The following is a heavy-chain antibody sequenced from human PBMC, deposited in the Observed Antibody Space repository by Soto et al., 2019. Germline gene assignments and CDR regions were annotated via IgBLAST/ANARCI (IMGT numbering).Heavy chain of an antibody. Sequence: SETLSLTCTVSGGSMSSYYWTWIRQPPGKGLEWIGYIYNSERSNYSPSLKSRVTMSIDTSKNQFSLKLTSVTAADTAVYYCARGYIGYSIDPWGQGILVTVSS. V-gene: IGHV4-59*01. CDR2: IYNSERS. CDR3: ARGYIGYSIDP. D-gene: IGHD5-12*01. CDR1: GGSMSSYY. J-gene: IGHJ5*02.